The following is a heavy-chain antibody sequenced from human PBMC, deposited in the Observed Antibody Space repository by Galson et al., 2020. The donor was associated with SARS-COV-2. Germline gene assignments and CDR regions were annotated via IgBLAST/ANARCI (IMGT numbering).Heavy chain of an antibody. Sequence: GESLKISCAGSGFTFSDYEMNWVRQGPGKGLEWVSYISSSGTNIYYADSVKGRFTISRDNAKNLLYLQMTSLRAEDTAVYYCASPYLAAASFFGAFDSWGPGTMVTVSS. D-gene: IGHD6-13*01. CDR2: ISSSGTNI. V-gene: IGHV3-48*03. J-gene: IGHJ3*02. CDR1: GFTFSDYE. CDR3: ASPYLAAASFFGAFDS.